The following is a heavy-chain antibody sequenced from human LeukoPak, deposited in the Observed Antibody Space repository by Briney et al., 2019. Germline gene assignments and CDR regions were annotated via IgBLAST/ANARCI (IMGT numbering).Heavy chain of an antibody. D-gene: IGHD1-26*01. Sequence: SETRSLTCAVFGGSFSGYYWSWIRQPPGKGLEWIGEINHSGSTNYNPSLKSRVTISIDTSKNQFSLRLTSVTAADTAVYFCARGQVGSYAYYYYYGMDVWGQGTTVTVSS. CDR1: GGSFSGYY. CDR2: INHSGST. J-gene: IGHJ6*02. CDR3: ARGQVGSYAYYYYYGMDV. V-gene: IGHV4-34*01.